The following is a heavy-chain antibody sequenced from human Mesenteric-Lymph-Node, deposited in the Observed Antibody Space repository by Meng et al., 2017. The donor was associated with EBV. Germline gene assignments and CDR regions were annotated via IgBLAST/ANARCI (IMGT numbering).Heavy chain of an antibody. V-gene: IGHV2-5*02. D-gene: IGHD4-23*01. CDR3: VHGRGGGNSAIFDY. J-gene: IGHJ4*02. CDR1: GFSLSTYAVG. CDR2: IYWDDDE. Sequence: QITLKESGPTLVKPXXXXLLXXPXSGFSLSTYAVGVGWIRQPPGKALEWLALIYWDDDERYSPSLKSRLTITKDTSINQVVLTMTNMDPVDTATYYCVHGRGGGNSAIFDYWGQGTLVTVSS.